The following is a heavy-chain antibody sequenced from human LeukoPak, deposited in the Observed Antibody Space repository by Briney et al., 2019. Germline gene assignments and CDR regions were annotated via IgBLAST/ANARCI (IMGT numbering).Heavy chain of an antibody. CDR3: ASTRTRRSAFDI. Sequence: SETLSLTCTVSGGSISSSSYYWGWIRQPPGKGLEWIGSIYYSGSTYYNPSLNSRVTISVDTSKNQFSLKLSSVTAADTAVYYCASTRTRRSAFDIWGQGTMVTVSS. V-gene: IGHV4-39*01. D-gene: IGHD1-26*01. CDR1: GGSISSSSYY. J-gene: IGHJ3*02. CDR2: IYYSGST.